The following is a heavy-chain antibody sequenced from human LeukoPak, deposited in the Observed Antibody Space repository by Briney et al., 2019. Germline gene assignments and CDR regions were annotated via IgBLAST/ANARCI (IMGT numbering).Heavy chain of an antibody. CDR3: ASYLVVNGGYYFDY. CDR1: GGSISSGGYS. V-gene: IGHV4-30-2*02. CDR2: IYHSGST. Sequence: NPSETLSLTCAVSGGSISSGGYSWSWIRQPPGKGLEWIGYIYHSGSTYYNPSLKSRVTISVDTSKNQFSLKLSSVTAADTAVYYCASYLVVNGGYYFDYWGQGTLVTVSS. J-gene: IGHJ4*02. D-gene: IGHD3-22*01.